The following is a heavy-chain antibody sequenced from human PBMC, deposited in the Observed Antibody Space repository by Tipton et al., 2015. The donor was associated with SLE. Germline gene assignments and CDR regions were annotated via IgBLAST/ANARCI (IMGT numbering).Heavy chain of an antibody. Sequence: TLSLTCAVYGGSFSGYYWSWNRQPPGKGLEWIGEINHSGSTNYNPSLKSRVTISVDTSKNQFSLKLSSVTAADTAVYYCARGPVSFEPGYDYWGQGTLVTVSS. CDR2: INHSGST. CDR1: GGSFSGYY. CDR3: ARGPVSFEPGYDY. V-gene: IGHV4-34*01. D-gene: IGHD1-14*01. J-gene: IGHJ4*02.